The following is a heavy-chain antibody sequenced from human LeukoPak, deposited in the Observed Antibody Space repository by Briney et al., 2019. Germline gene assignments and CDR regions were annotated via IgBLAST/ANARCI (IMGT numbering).Heavy chain of an antibody. D-gene: IGHD3-22*01. J-gene: IGHJ4*02. V-gene: IGHV4-34*01. CDR3: TRGQVLRYYDSSGIIDY. CDR2: INHSGST. CDR1: GGSFSGYY. Sequence: PSETLSLTCAVYGGSFSGYYWSWIRQPPGKGLEWIGEINHSGSTNYNPSLKSRVTISVDTSKNQFSLKLSSVTAADTAVYYCTRGQVLRYYDSSGIIDYWGQGTLVTVSS.